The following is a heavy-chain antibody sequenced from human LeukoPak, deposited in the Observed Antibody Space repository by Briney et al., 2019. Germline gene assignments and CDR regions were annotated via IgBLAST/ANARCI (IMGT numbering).Heavy chain of an antibody. V-gene: IGHV4-34*01. D-gene: IGHD6-6*01. CDR2: INHSGST. J-gene: IGHJ3*02. CDR3: ASTIAALAFDI. CDR1: GGSFSGYY. Sequence: SETLSLTCAVYGGSFSGYYWGWIRQPPGKGLEWIGEINHSGSTNYNPSLKSRVTISVDTSKNQFSLKLSSVTAADTAVYYCASTIAALAFDIWGQGTMVTVSS.